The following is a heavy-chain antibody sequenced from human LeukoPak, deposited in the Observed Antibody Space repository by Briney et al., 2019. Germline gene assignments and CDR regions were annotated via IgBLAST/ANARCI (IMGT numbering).Heavy chain of an antibody. D-gene: IGHD5-12*01. J-gene: IGHJ5*02. CDR2: IYYSGST. CDR1: GGSISSYY. V-gene: IGHV4-59*01. CDR3: ARTKREYSGYVFQFIWFDP. Sequence: PSETLSLTCTVSGGSISSYYWSWIRQPPGKGLEWIGYIYYSGSTNYNPSLKSRVTISVDTSKNQFSLKLSSVTAADTAVYYCARTKREYSGYVFQFIWFDPWGQGTLVTVSS.